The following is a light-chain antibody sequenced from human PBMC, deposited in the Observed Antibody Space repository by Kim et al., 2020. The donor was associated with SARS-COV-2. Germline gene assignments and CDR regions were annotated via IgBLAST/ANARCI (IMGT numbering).Light chain of an antibody. Sequence: SVKLTCTLSSGHSSYAIAWHQQQPEKGPRYLMKLNSDGSHTKGDGIPDRFSGSSSGAERYLTISSLQSEDEADYYCQTWDTGIRVFGGGTQLTVL. V-gene: IGLV4-69*01. CDR2: LNSDGSH. CDR1: SGHSSYA. CDR3: QTWDTGIRV. J-gene: IGLJ3*02.